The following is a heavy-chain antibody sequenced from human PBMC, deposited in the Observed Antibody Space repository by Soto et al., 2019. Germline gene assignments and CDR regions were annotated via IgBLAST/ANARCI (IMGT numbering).Heavy chain of an antibody. J-gene: IGHJ4*02. CDR1: GFSLSTSGLG. CDR2: IYWDDDK. CDR3: ARRRTGWNYDY. Sequence: SGPTLVNPTQTLTLTCTFSGFSLSTSGLGVGWIRQPPGKALEWLALIYWDDDKRYSASLKSRLTITMDTSKNQVVLTMTNMDPGDTATYYCARRRTGWNYDYSGQRSPVTLST. V-gene: IGHV2-5*02. D-gene: IGHD1-7*01.